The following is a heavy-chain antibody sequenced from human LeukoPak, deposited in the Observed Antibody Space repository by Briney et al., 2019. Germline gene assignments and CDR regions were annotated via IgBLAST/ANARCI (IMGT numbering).Heavy chain of an antibody. D-gene: IGHD4-17*01. CDR3: ASQTTVKYYFDY. Sequence: GGSLRLSCAASGFTVSSNYMSWVRPAAGKGLEWVSVIYSGGSTYYADSVKGRFIISRDNSKNTLYLQLNSLRGEDTAVYYCASQTTVKYYFDYWGQGTLVTVSS. J-gene: IGHJ4*02. CDR1: GFTVSSNY. V-gene: IGHV3-53*01. CDR2: IYSGGST.